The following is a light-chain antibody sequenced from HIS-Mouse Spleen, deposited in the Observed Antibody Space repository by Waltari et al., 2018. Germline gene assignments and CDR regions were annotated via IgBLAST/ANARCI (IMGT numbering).Light chain of an antibody. J-gene: IGLJ3*02. Sequence: QSALTQPAPVSGSPGQSITTPCTRPSSADGSYNLVSSYQPHPGKAPKLMIYEGSNRPSGVSNRFSGSKSGNTASLTISGLQAEDEADYYCCSYAGSSTWVFGGGTKLTVL. CDR3: CSYAGSSTWV. CDR1: SSADGSYNL. CDR2: EGS. V-gene: IGLV2-23*01.